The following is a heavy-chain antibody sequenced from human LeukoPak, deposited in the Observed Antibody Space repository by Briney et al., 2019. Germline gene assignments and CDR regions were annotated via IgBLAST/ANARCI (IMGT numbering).Heavy chain of an antibody. D-gene: IGHD3-10*01. CDR3: ARGTMVRGVNDY. J-gene: IGHJ4*02. CDR2: INHSGST. V-gene: IGHV4-34*01. CDR1: GGSFSGYY. Sequence: SESLSLTCAVYGGSFSGYYWSWIRQPPGKGLECIGEINHSGSTNYNPSLKSRVTISVDTSKNQFSLKLSSVTAADTAVYYCARGTMVRGVNDYWGQETLVTVSS.